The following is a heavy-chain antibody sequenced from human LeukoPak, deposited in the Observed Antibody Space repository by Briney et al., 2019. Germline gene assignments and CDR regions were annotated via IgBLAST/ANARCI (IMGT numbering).Heavy chain of an antibody. CDR3: AAGVNVWFGELYRLDY. D-gene: IGHD3-10*01. CDR2: IYPDDSDT. V-gene: IGHV5-51*01. J-gene: IGHJ4*02. CDR1: GYRFNAYW. Sequence: GESLKISCKGSGYRFNAYWIAWVRQMPGKGLEWMGIIYPDDSDTRYSPSFQGQVTISADKSVRTAYLQWSSLKASDTAMYYCAAGVNVWFGELYRLDYWGQGTLVTVSS.